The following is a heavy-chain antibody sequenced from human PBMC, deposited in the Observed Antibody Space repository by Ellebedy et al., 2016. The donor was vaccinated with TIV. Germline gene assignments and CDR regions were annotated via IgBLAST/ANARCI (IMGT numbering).Heavy chain of an antibody. CDR3: AKGKEGPRPGGMDV. J-gene: IGHJ6*02. CDR2: MNRDGSET. V-gene: IGHV3-74*01. Sequence: GESLKISXVASGFTFSSNWMHWVRQAPGKGPVWVSRMNRDGSETNYADSAKGRFTISRDNAKNSLYLQMNSLRVEDTAVYYCAKGKEGPRPGGMDVWGQGTTVSISS. CDR1: GFTFSSNW. D-gene: IGHD1-14*01.